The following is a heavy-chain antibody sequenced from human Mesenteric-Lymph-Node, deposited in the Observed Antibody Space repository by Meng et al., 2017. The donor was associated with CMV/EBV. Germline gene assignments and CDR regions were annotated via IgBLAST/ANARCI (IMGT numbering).Heavy chain of an antibody. J-gene: IGHJ4*02. Sequence: GGSLRLSCAASGFTFSNYDMSWVRQAPGKGLEWVSTTSDTGGSTYYADSVKGRFTISRDNSKNTLSLQMNSLRAEDTALYYCAKRKYGAGGSFDYWGQGTLVTVSS. CDR2: TSDTGGST. CDR3: AKRKYGAGGSFDY. V-gene: IGHV3-23*01. CDR1: GFTFSNYD. D-gene: IGHD6-25*01.